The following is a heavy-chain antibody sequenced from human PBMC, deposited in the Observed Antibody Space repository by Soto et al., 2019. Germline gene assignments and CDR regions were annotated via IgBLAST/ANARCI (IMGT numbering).Heavy chain of an antibody. J-gene: IGHJ4*02. CDR1: GGTFSSYA. Sequence: GASVKVSCKASGGTFSSYAISWVRQAPGQGLEWMGGIIPIFGTANYAQKFQGRVTITADESTSTAYMELSSLRSEDTAVYYCARVNRGIAVAATGEVYFDYWGQGTLVTVSS. V-gene: IGHV1-69*13. CDR3: ARVNRGIAVAATGEVYFDY. D-gene: IGHD6-19*01. CDR2: IIPIFGTA.